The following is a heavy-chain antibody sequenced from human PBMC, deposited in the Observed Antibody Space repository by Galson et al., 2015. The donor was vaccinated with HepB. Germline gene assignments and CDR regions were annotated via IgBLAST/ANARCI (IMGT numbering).Heavy chain of an antibody. J-gene: IGHJ4*02. CDR2: ISSNGGST. D-gene: IGHD6-13*01. Sequence: SLRLSCAASGFTFSSYAMHWVRQAPGKGLEYVSAISSNGGSTYYADSVKGRFTISRDNSKNTLYLQMSSLRAEDTAVYYCVKCSSSWYSPLFDYWGQGTLVTVSS. CDR3: VKCSSSWYSPLFDY. V-gene: IGHV3-64D*06. CDR1: GFTFSSYA.